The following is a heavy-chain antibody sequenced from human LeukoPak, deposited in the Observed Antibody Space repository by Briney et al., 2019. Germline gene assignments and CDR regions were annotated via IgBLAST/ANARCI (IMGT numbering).Heavy chain of an antibody. CDR1: GYTFISYG. CDR3: ARDSPHSYYDFWSGYFRSGFDYYYGMDV. J-gene: IGHJ6*02. CDR2: ISAYNGNT. V-gene: IGHV1-18*01. D-gene: IGHD3-3*01. Sequence: GASVKVSCKASGYTFISYGISWVRQAPGQGLEWMGWISAYNGNTNYAQKLQGRVTMTTDTSTSTAYMELRSLRSDDTAVYYCARDSPHSYYDFWSGYFRSGFDYYYGMDVWGQGTTVTVSS.